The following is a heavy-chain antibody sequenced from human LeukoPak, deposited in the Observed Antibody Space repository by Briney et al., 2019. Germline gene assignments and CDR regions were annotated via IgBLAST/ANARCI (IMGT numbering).Heavy chain of an antibody. V-gene: IGHV4-59*08. D-gene: IGHD3-9*01. Sequence: PSETLSLTCTVSGGSISSYYWSWILQPPGKGLEWIGYIYYSGSTNYNPSLKSRVTISVDTSKNQFSLKLSSVTAADTAVYYFSRAEDGIRYFDVAFDYWGQGTLVTVSS. CDR1: GGSISSYY. CDR3: SRAEDGIRYFDVAFDY. J-gene: IGHJ4*02. CDR2: IYYSGST.